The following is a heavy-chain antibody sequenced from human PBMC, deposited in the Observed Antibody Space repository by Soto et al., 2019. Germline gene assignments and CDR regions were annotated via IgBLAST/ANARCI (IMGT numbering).Heavy chain of an antibody. CDR2: TYYRSKWIS. D-gene: IGHD6-19*01. CDR3: ARDPPDFNSGFDF. CDR1: GDSVSTNGAT. V-gene: IGHV6-1*01. Sequence: PSQTLSRTCVSSGDSVSTNGATWNWIRQSPSGGLEWLGRTYYRSKWISDYAMSVKSRISINPDTSKNQISLQLNSVTPEDTAVYYCARDPPDFNSGFDFWGQGTLVTVSS. J-gene: IGHJ4*02.